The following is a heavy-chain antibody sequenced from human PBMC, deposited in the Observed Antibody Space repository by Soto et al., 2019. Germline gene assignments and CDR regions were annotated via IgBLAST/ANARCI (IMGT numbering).Heavy chain of an antibody. Sequence: ESGGGLVQPGGSLRLSCAASGFTVSSNYMSWVRQAPGKGLEWVSVIYSGGSTYYADSVKGRFTISRDNSKNTLYLQMNSLRAEDTAVYYCARDAGYGDYNWFDPWGQGTLVTVSS. CDR2: IYSGGST. V-gene: IGHV3-66*01. D-gene: IGHD4-17*01. CDR3: ARDAGYGDYNWFDP. CDR1: GFTVSSNY. J-gene: IGHJ5*02.